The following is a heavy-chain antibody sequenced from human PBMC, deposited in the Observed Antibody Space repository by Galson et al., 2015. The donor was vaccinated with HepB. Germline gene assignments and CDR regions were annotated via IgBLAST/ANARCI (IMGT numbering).Heavy chain of an antibody. J-gene: IGHJ3*01. CDR1: GGSISGYF. CDR2: THSSGTT. CDR3: ARHGNGELRHALDV. V-gene: IGHV4-59*08. Sequence: SETLSLTCTVSGGSISGYFWSWLRQPPGKGLEWIAYTHSSGTTNYNPSLKSRLTIAVDTSKNQLSLKLTSVTATDAAVYYCARHGNGELRHALDVWGQGTLVTVSS. D-gene: IGHD1-7*01.